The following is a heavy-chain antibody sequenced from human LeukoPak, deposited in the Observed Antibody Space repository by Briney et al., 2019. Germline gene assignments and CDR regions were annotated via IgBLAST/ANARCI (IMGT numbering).Heavy chain of an antibody. CDR1: GGSFSGYY. Sequence: SGTLSLTCAVYGGSFSGYYWSWIRQPPGKGLEWIGEINHSGSTNYNPSLKSRVTISVDTSKNQFSLKLSSVTAADTAVYYCARGQRSAYWGQGTLVTVSS. D-gene: IGHD2-2*01. CDR2: INHSGST. J-gene: IGHJ4*02. V-gene: IGHV4-34*01. CDR3: ARGQRSAY.